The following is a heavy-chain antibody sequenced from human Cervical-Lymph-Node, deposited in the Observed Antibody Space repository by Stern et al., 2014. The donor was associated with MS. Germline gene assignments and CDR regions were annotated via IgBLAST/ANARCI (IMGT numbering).Heavy chain of an antibody. D-gene: IGHD3-22*01. CDR1: GFSFSSFD. CDR3: ARDQIDTSGFSFLGGGSKMDY. CDR2: ISGGRSHT. Sequence: EVHLVESGGGPVKPGGSLRLSCVASGFSFSSFDMNWVRQAPGKGLEWVAYISGGRSHTYYADSLKGRVTISRDNAKNSLYLQIHSLRAEDTAIYYCARDQIDTSGFSFLGGGSKMDYWGQGVLVTVSS. V-gene: IGHV3-21*01. J-gene: IGHJ4*02.